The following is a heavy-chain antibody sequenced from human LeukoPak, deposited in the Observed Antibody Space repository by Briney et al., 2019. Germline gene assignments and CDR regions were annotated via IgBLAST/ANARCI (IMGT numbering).Heavy chain of an antibody. J-gene: IGHJ4*02. CDR2: ISAYNGNT. D-gene: IGHD3-9*01. CDR3: ARLRDILTGWDYFDY. Sequence: EASVKVSCKASGYTFTSYDISWVRQAPGQGLEWMGWISAYNGNTNYAQKLQGRVTMTTDTSTSTAYMELRSLRSDDTAVYYCARLRDILTGWDYFDYWGQGTLVTVSS. V-gene: IGHV1-18*01. CDR1: GYTFTSYD.